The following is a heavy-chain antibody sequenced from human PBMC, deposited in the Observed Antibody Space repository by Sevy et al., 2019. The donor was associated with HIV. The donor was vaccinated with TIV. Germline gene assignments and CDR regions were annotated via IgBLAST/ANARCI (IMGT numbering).Heavy chain of an antibody. CDR1: GVTLGDYD. Sequence: GGSLRLSCTVSGVTLGDYDMSWVRQAPGKGLEWVGFIRSKVYGGTTEYAASVKGRFTISKDDSKSIAYLQMNSLQTEDTAVYYCSRVGGGTDWGMDVWGQGTTVTVSS. D-gene: IGHD1-26*01. CDR2: IRSKVYGGTT. J-gene: IGHJ6*02. CDR3: SRVGGGTDWGMDV. V-gene: IGHV3-49*04.